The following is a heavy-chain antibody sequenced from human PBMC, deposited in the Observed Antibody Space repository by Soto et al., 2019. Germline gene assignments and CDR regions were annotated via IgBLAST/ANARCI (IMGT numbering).Heavy chain of an antibody. CDR1: GGSISSSNW. CDR2: VYHSGST. J-gene: IGHJ3*02. CDR3: ARVLGNDAFDI. V-gene: IGHV4-4*02. D-gene: IGHD7-27*01. Sequence: QVQLQESGPGLVKPSGTLSLTCAVSGGSISSSNWWSWVRQPPGKGLEWIGEVYHSGSTNYNPSLTRRVTISVDKPKNQFSLKLSSVTAADTAVYYCARVLGNDAFDIWGQGTMVTVSS.